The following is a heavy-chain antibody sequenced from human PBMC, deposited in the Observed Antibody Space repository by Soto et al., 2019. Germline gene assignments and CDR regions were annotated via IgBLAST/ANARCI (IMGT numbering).Heavy chain of an antibody. V-gene: IGHV4-31*03. CDR3: ARVFSDSSRFFGP. CDR2: IYYSGRT. Sequence: QVQLQESGPGLVKPSQTLSLTCTVSGGSISSGGYYWSWIRQHPGKGLEGIGYIYYSGRTYYNPSRKRRVTIAVDTSTNQFSPKLTSVTAAGPAVYSCARVFSDSSRFFGPWGQGTLVTVSS. CDR1: GGSISSGGYY. J-gene: IGHJ5*02. D-gene: IGHD6-13*01.